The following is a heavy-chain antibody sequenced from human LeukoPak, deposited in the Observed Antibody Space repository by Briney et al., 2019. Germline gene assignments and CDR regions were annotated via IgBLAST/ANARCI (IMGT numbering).Heavy chain of an antibody. Sequence: ASVKVSCKASGYTFTSYGISWVRQAPGQGLEWMGWISAYNGNTNYAQKLQGRVTMTTDTSTGTAYMELRSLRSDDTAVYYCARGRNYYDSSGYDYWGQGTLVTVSS. J-gene: IGHJ4*02. CDR2: ISAYNGNT. V-gene: IGHV1-18*01. D-gene: IGHD3-22*01. CDR3: ARGRNYYDSSGYDY. CDR1: GYTFTSYG.